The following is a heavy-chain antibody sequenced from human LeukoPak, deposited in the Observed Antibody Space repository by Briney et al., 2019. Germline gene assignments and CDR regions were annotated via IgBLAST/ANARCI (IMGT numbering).Heavy chain of an antibody. D-gene: IGHD2-2*01. J-gene: IGHJ3*02. Sequence: ASVKVSCKASGYTFTSYGISWVRRAPGQGLEWMGWISAYNGNTNYAQKLQGRVTMTTDTSTSTAYMELRSLRSDDTAVYYCARDLFCSSTSCYNAFDIWGQGTMVTVSS. CDR3: ARDLFCSSTSCYNAFDI. CDR1: GYTFTSYG. V-gene: IGHV1-18*01. CDR2: ISAYNGNT.